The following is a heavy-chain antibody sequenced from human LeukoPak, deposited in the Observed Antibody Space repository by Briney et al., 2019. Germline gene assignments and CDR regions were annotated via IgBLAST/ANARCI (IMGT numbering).Heavy chain of an antibody. J-gene: IGHJ5*02. CDR2: IYYSGST. Sequence: SETLSLTCTVSGGSISSYYWSWIRQPPGKGLEWIGYIYYSGSTNYNPSLKSRVTISVDTSKNQFSLKLSSVTAADTAVCYCARTYCDFWSGYSPNNWFDPWGQGTLVTVSS. V-gene: IGHV4-59*01. CDR1: GGSISSYY. D-gene: IGHD3-3*01. CDR3: ARTYCDFWSGYSPNNWFDP.